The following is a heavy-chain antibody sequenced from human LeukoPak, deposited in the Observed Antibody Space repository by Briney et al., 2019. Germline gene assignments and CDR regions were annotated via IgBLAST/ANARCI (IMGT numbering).Heavy chain of an antibody. J-gene: IGHJ4*02. Sequence: SVKVSCKASGYTFTSYGISWVRQAPGQGLEWMGGIIPIFGTANYAQKFQGRVTITADESTSTAYMELSSLRSEDTAVYYCASGVQLWGSHDYWGQGTLVTVSS. CDR2: IIPIFGTA. CDR1: GYTFTSYG. CDR3: ASGVQLWGSHDY. D-gene: IGHD5-18*01. V-gene: IGHV1-69*13.